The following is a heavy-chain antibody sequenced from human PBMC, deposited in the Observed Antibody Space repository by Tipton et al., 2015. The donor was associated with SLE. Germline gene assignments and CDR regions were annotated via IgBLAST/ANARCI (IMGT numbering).Heavy chain of an antibody. Sequence: SLRLSCAASGFTFSSYSMTWVRQAPGKGLEWVSYISSSGSTIYYADSVKGRFTISRDNAKNSLYLQMNSLRADDTAVYYCTTSSGYYLGNYWGQGTLVTVSS. V-gene: IGHV3-48*04. CDR3: TTSSGYYLGNY. D-gene: IGHD3-22*01. CDR2: ISSSGSTI. J-gene: IGHJ4*02. CDR1: GFTFSSYS.